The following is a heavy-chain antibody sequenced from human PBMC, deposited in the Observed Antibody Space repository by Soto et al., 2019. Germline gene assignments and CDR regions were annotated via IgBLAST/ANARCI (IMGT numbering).Heavy chain of an antibody. CDR2: ISVSSGST. D-gene: IGHD3-22*01. Sequence: GGSLRLSCAASGFTFSSYAMSWVRQAPGRGLEWVSAISVSSGSTYYADSVKGRFTISRDNSKNTLYLQMSSLRAEDTAVYYCVAITMIVVAHAFDIWGQGTMVTVSS. CDR1: GFTFSSYA. J-gene: IGHJ3*02. V-gene: IGHV3-23*01. CDR3: VAITMIVVAHAFDI.